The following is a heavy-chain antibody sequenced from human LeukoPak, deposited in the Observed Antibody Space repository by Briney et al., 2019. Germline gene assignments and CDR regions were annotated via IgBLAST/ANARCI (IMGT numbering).Heavy chain of an antibody. CDR2: ISSSSDYI. Sequence: GGSLRLSCTASGFTLSIYSMNWARQAPGKGLEWVSFISSSSDYIYYADSVKGRFTISRDNAKNSLYLQMNSLKTEDTAVYYCTTDIVVVVAAKVDAFDIWGQGTMVTVSS. J-gene: IGHJ3*02. CDR3: TTDIVVVVAAKVDAFDI. D-gene: IGHD2-15*01. V-gene: IGHV3-21*03. CDR1: GFTLSIYS.